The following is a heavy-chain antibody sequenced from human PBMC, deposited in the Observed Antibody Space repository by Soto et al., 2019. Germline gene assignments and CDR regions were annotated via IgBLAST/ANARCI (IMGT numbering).Heavy chain of an antibody. V-gene: IGHV4-39*01. Sequence: PSETLSLTCTVSGGSISSSSYYWGWIRQPPGKGLEWIGSIYYSGSTYYNPSLKSRVTISVDTSKNQFSLKLSSVTAADTAVYYCARTPTYYYDSSGYHRQRYFDYWDQGTLVTVSS. CDR1: GGSISSSSYY. CDR3: ARTPTYYYDSSGYHRQRYFDY. CDR2: IYYSGST. D-gene: IGHD3-22*01. J-gene: IGHJ4*02.